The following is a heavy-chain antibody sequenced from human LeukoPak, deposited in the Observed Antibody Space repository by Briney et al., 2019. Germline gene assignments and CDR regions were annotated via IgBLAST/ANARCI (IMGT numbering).Heavy chain of an antibody. CDR1: GFTVSSNY. Sequence: GGSLRLSCAASGFTVSSNYMSWVRQAPGKGLEWVSVIYSGGNTYYADSVKGRFTISRDNSKNTLYLQMNSLRAEDTAVYYCAKGYYDFWSGSDYWGQGTLVTVSS. V-gene: IGHV3-53*01. CDR2: IYSGGNT. J-gene: IGHJ4*02. CDR3: AKGYYDFWSGSDY. D-gene: IGHD3-3*01.